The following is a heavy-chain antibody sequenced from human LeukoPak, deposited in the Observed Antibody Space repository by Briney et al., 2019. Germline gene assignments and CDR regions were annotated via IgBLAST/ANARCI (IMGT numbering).Heavy chain of an antibody. CDR2: IRYDGSNK. D-gene: IGHD3-16*01. CDR1: GFTFSSYG. J-gene: IGHJ4*02. CDR3: VKENYDYIWGNSHSVFEY. Sequence: GGSLRLSCAASGFTFSSYGMHWVRQAPGKGLEWVAFIRYDGSNKYYADSVKGRFTISRDNSKNTLYLQMNSLGAEDTAVYYCVKENYDYIWGNSHSVFEYWGQGTHLTVSS. V-gene: IGHV3-30*02.